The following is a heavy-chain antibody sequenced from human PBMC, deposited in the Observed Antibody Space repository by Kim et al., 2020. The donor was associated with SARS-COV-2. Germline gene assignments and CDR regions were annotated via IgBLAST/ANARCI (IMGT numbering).Heavy chain of an antibody. CDR3: AKGEGFDWVVSRYDYYG. J-gene: IGHJ6*01. D-gene: IGHD3-9*01. CDR2: ISYDGSNK. Sequence: GGSLRLSCAASGFTFSSYGMHWVRQAPGKGLEWVAVISYDGSNKYYADSVKGRFTISRDNSKNTLYLQMNSLRAEDTAVYYCAKGEGFDWVVSRYDYYG. V-gene: IGHV3-30*18. CDR1: GFTFSSYG.